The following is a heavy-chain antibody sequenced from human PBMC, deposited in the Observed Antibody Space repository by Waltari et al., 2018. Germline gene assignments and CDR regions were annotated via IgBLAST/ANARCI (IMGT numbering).Heavy chain of an antibody. J-gene: IGHJ4*02. CDR1: GYTFTSYD. V-gene: IGHV1-8*01. D-gene: IGHD2-15*01. CDR3: AVGYCSGGSCYYDY. CDR2: MNPNSGNT. Sequence: QVQLVQSGAEVKKPGASVKVSCKASGYTFTSYDINRVRQATGQGLEWMGWMNPNSGNTGYAQKFQGRVTMTRNTSISTAYMELSSLRSEDTAVYYCAVGYCSGGSCYYDYWGQGTLVTVSS.